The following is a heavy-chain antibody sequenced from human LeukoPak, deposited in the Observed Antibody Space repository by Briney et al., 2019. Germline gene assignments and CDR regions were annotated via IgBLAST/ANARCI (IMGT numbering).Heavy chain of an antibody. CDR2: INSDGGST. D-gene: IGHD4-23*01. J-gene: IGHJ2*01. V-gene: IGHV3-74*01. CDR3: ARVDGGIYWYFDL. Sequence: GGSLRLSCAASGFTVSGNYMSWVRQAPGMGLVWVSRINSDGGSTSYADSVKGRFTISRDNAKNTLYLQMNSLRAEDTAVYYCARVDGGIYWYFDLWGRGTLVTVSS. CDR1: GFTVSGNY.